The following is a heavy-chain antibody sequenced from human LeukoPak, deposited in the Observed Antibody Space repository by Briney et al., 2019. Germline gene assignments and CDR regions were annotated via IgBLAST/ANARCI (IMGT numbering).Heavy chain of an antibody. Sequence: PGGSLRLSCAASGFTFSHYGMNWVRQAPGKGLGWVSYISSSGSTIYYADSVKGRFTISRDNAKNSLYLQMNSLRAEDTAVYYCAELGITMIGGVWGKGTTVTISS. D-gene: IGHD3-10*02. J-gene: IGHJ6*04. CDR1: GFTFSHYG. CDR2: ISSSGSTI. V-gene: IGHV3-48*04. CDR3: AELGITMIGGV.